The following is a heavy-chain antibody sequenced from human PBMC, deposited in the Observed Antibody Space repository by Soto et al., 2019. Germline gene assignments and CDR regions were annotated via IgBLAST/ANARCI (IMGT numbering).Heavy chain of an antibody. D-gene: IGHD3-22*01. CDR2: MNPNSGNT. CDR1: GYTFTSYD. J-gene: IGHJ4*02. Sequence: ASVKVSCKASGYTFTSYDINWVRQATGQGLEWMGWMNPNSGNTGYAQKFQGRVTMTRNTSISTAYMELSSLRSEDTAVYYCARAGFSHYDSSGYYYDYFDYWGQGTLVTVSS. CDR3: ARAGFSHYDSSGYYYDYFDY. V-gene: IGHV1-8*01.